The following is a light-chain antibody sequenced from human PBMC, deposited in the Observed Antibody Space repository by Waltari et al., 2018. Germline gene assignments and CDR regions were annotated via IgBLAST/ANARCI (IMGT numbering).Light chain of an antibody. Sequence: QSALTQPPSASGSPGQSVTISCTGTSSDVGGYNYVSWYQQHPGKAPKLMIYEVSKRPSGVPDRFSGSKSGNTVSLTVSGLQAEDEADYYCSSYAGSTLFGGGTKLTVL. CDR3: SSYAGSTL. J-gene: IGLJ2*01. CDR2: EVS. CDR1: SSDVGGYNY. V-gene: IGLV2-8*01.